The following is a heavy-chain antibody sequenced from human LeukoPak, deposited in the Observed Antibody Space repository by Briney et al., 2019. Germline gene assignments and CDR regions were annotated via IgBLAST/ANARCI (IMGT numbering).Heavy chain of an antibody. J-gene: IGHJ4*02. CDR2: ISGSGGST. V-gene: IGHV3-23*01. CDR3: AKVRSRCSSTSCYIKV. CDR1: GSTFSSYA. Sequence: GGSLRLSCAASGSTFSSYAMSWVRQAPGKGLEWVSAISGSGGSTYYADSVKGRFTISRDNSKNTLYLQMNSLRAEDTAVYYCAKVRSRCSSTSCYIKVWGQGTLVTVSS. D-gene: IGHD2-2*02.